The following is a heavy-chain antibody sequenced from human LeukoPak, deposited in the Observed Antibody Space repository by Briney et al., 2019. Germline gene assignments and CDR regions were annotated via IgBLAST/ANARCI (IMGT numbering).Heavy chain of an antibody. D-gene: IGHD3-22*01. J-gene: IGHJ6*02. CDR2: TYYSGST. CDR1: GGSISSYY. Sequence: SETLSLTCTVSGGSISSYYRSWIRQPPGKGLEWIGYTYYSGSTNYNPSLKSRVTISVDTSKNQFSLKLSSVTAADTAVYYCAREGIAAAPYYYDSSGRGMDVWGQGTTVTVSS. CDR3: AREGIAAAPYYYDSSGRGMDV. V-gene: IGHV4-59*01.